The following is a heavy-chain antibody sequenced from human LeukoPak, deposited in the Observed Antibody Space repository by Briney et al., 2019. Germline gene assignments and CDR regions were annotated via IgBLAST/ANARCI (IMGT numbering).Heavy chain of an antibody. CDR3: ARGPPQGVVPAAADY. CDR2: VSTNTGNT. V-gene: IGHV1-18*01. CDR1: GYTFTTYG. J-gene: IGHJ4*02. Sequence: ASVKVSCKASGYTFTTYGINWVRQAPGQGLEWMGWVSTNTGNTNYAQKLQGRVSMTTDTSTSTAYMELRSLRSDDTAVYYCARGPPQGVVPAAADYWGQGTLVTVSS. D-gene: IGHD2-2*01.